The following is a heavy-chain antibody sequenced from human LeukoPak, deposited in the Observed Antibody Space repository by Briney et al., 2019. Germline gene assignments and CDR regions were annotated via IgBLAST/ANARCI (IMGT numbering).Heavy chain of an antibody. CDR1: GGSVSSGSYY. J-gene: IGHJ4*02. CDR2: IYYSGST. CDR3: ARELVWGYFDY. V-gene: IGHV4-61*01. D-gene: IGHD6-6*01. Sequence: SETLSLTCTVSGGSVSSGSYYWSWIRQPPGKGLEWIGYIYYSGSTNYNPSLKSRVTISVDTSKSQFSLKLSPVTAADTAVYYCARELVWGYFDYSGQGTLVTVSS.